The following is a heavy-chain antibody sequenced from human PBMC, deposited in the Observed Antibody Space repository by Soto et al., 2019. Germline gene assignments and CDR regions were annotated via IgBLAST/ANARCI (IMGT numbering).Heavy chain of an antibody. CDR2: IYHSGST. J-gene: IGHJ4*02. CDR3: ARAGGYGDYVDY. V-gene: IGHV4-30-2*01. D-gene: IGHD4-17*01. Sequence: SENLSLTFAVSGGSISSGGYSWSGSRQPPGTGLECIGYIYHSGSTYYNPSLKSRVTISVDMSKNQFSLKLSSVTAAETALYYCARAGGYGDYVDYWGQGTLVTVSS. CDR1: GGSISSGGYS.